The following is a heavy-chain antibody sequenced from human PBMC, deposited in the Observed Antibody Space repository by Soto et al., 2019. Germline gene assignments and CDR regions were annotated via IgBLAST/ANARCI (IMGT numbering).Heavy chain of an antibody. J-gene: IGHJ4*02. CDR1: GFTFSSYW. CDR3: ASADRYCSGGSCSATLFDY. CDR2: IKQEGSEE. V-gene: IGHV3-7*01. Sequence: GGSLRLSCAASGFTFSSYWMSWVRQAPGKGLEWVANIKQEGSEEFYVDSVKVRFTISRDNAKNSLYLQMNSLRAEDTAVYYCASADRYCSGGSCSATLFDYWGQGTLVTVSS. D-gene: IGHD2-15*01.